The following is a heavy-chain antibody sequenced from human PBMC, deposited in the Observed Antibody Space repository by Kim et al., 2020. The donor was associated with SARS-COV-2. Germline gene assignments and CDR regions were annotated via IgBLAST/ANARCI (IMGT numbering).Heavy chain of an antibody. CDR3: AKCRYTVVTLFNYFDY. Sequence: SLKGRFTISRDNSKNTLYLQMNSLRAEDTAVYYCAKCRYTVVTLFNYFDYWGQGTLVTVSS. D-gene: IGHD2-21*02. J-gene: IGHJ4*02. V-gene: IGHV3-23*01.